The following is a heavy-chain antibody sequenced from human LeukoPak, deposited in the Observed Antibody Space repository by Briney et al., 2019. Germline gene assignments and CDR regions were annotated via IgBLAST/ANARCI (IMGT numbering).Heavy chain of an antibody. D-gene: IGHD3-10*01. Sequence: PGGSLRLSCAASGFTFSSYAMSWVRQAPGKGLEWVSAISGRGDRTYYADSVKGRFTISRDNSKNTLYLQMNSLRAEDTAVYYCAKKAVVRGVIIKHYYFDYWGQGTLVTVSS. CDR2: ISGRGDRT. V-gene: IGHV3-23*01. CDR3: AKKAVVRGVIIKHYYFDY. J-gene: IGHJ4*02. CDR1: GFTFSSYA.